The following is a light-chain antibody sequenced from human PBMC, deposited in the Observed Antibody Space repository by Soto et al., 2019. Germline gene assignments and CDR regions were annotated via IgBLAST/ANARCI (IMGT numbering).Light chain of an antibody. V-gene: IGLV2-14*01. CDR2: EVS. CDR3: AAYTSSSTSVM. Sequence: QSALTQPASVSGSPGQSITISCTGTSSDVGGYKYVSWYQQHPDKAPKLIIFEVSNRPSGISSRFSGSKSGNTASLTISGLQVDEEADYYCAAYTSSSTSVMFGRGTKVTVL. CDR1: SSDVGGYKY. J-gene: IGLJ3*02.